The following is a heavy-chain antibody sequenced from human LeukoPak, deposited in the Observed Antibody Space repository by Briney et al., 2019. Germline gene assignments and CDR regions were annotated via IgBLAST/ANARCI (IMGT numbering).Heavy chain of an antibody. V-gene: IGHV4-4*07. Sequence: SETLSLTCTVPGGSINSYYWSWIRQPAGKGLEWIGRIYSSGSTNYNPSLKSRVSMSVDTSKNQFSLKLTSVTAADTAVYYCARGGKATVVTMWGQGILVTVSS. CDR1: GGSINSYY. CDR2: IYSSGST. J-gene: IGHJ4*02. CDR3: ARGGKATVVTM. D-gene: IGHD4-23*01.